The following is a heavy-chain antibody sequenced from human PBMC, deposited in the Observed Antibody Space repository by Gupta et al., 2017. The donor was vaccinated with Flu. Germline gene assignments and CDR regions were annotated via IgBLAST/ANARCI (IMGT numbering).Heavy chain of an antibody. V-gene: IGHV3-23*01. CDR1: GFTFSNYA. J-gene: IGHJ4*02. Sequence: EVQLLESGGGLEQPGGSLRLSCAASGFTFSNYAMSWVRQAPGKGLEWVSGVSGSGDSTDYADSVKGRFTISRDNSKNTLYLQMNSLRVEDTAVYYCAKVEAGRLLGVDYWGQGTLVTVSS. CDR2: VSGSGDST. D-gene: IGHD6-13*01. CDR3: AKVEAGRLLGVDY.